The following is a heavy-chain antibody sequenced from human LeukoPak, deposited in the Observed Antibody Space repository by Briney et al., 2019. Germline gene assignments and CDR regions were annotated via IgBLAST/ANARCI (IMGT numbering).Heavy chain of an antibody. D-gene: IGHD7-27*01. V-gene: IGHV4-61*02. CDR1: RGSISSGSYY. Sequence: SQTLSLTCTVSRGSISSGSYYWSWVRQPAGRGLEWIGRIYTSGSTNYNPSLKSRVTISVDTSKNQFSLKLSSVTAADTAVYYCARERTRDPGAHNWFDPWGQGTLVTVSS. J-gene: IGHJ5*02. CDR3: ARERTRDPGAHNWFDP. CDR2: IYTSGST.